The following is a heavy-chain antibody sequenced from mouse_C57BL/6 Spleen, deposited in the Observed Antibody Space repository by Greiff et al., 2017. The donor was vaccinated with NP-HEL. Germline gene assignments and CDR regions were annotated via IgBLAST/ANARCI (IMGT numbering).Heavy chain of an antibody. CDR2: ISSGSSTI. D-gene: IGHD1-1*01. Sequence: EVNVVESGGGLVKPGGSLKLSCAASGFTFSDYGMHWVRQAPEKGLEWVAYISSGSSTIYYADTVKGRFTISRDTAKNTLFLQMTSLRSEDTAMYYCARRYYGSVYFWYWDVWGTGTTVTVSS. CDR3: ARRYYGSVYFWYWDV. V-gene: IGHV5-17*01. CDR1: GFTFSDYG. J-gene: IGHJ1*03.